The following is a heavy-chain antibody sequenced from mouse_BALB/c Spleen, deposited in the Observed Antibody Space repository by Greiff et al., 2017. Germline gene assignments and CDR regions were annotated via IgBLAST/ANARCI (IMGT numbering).Heavy chain of an antibody. Sequence: QVQLKESGPGLVAPSQSLSITCTVSGFSLTSYDISWIRQPPGKGLEWLVVIWTGGGTNYNSALMSRLSISKDNSKSQVFLIMTSLQADDTTIYYCRRDWSRGFAYWGQGTLVTVSA. CDR2: IWTGGGT. V-gene: IGHV2-9-2*01. CDR3: RRDWSRGFAY. CDR1: GFSLTSYD. J-gene: IGHJ3*01. D-gene: IGHD3-3*01.